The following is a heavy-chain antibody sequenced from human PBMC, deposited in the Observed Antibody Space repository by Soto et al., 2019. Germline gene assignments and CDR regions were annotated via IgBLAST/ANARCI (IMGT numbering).Heavy chain of an antibody. D-gene: IGHD4-17*01. CDR2: IYYSGST. CDR3: ARHADYGDYESLYFQH. V-gene: IGHV4-59*01. Sequence: PSETLSLTCTVSGGSISSYYWIWIRQPPGKGLEWIGYIYYSGSTNYNPSLKSRVTISVDTSKNQFSLKLSSVTAADTAVYYCARHADYGDYESLYFQHWGQGTLVTVSS. CDR1: GGSISSYY. J-gene: IGHJ1*01.